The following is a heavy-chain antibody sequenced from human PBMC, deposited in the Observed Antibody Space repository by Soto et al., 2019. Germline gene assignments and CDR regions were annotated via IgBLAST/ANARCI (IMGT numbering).Heavy chain of an antibody. J-gene: IGHJ4*02. Sequence: AASVKVSCKASGYTFTSHGMSWVRQAPGQGLEWMGWIDPYNSKTKYEQKFQARITMTTDTSTSTAYMELRSLRSDDTALYYCARHLYMVRQLIIEYWGLRTLVNLS. CDR1: GYTFTSHG. D-gene: IGHD3-10*01. V-gene: IGHV1-18*04. CDR2: IDPYNSKT. CDR3: ARHLYMVRQLIIEY.